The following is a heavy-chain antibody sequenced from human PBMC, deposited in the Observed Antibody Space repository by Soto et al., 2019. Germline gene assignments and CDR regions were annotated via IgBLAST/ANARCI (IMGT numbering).Heavy chain of an antibody. D-gene: IGHD2-15*01. CDR1: GFTFNTYY. V-gene: IGHV3-7*01. CDR2: IKHDGSEK. Sequence: EVQLVESGGGLVQPGGSLRLSCAASGFTFNTYYMNWVRQAPGKGQEWVANIKHDGSEKNYVDSVKGRFTISRDNAKNSLYLQMSSLRAEDTAVYFCERDRGYCKGGTCYAALDYWGQGTLVTVAS. CDR3: ERDRGYCKGGTCYAALDY. J-gene: IGHJ4*02.